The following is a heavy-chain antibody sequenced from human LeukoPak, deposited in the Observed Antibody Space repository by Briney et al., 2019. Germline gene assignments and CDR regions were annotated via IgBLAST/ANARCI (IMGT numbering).Heavy chain of an antibody. V-gene: IGHV4-61*02. J-gene: IGHJ4*02. CDR3: ARDRDYYDSSGYGFGY. Sequence: SETLSLTCTVSGGSISSGSYYWSWIRQPAGKGLEWIGRIYTSGSTNYNPSLKSRVTISVDTSKNQFSLKLSSVTVADTAVYYCARDRDYYDSSGYGFGYWGQGTLVTVSS. CDR2: IYTSGST. CDR1: GGSISSGSYY. D-gene: IGHD3-22*01.